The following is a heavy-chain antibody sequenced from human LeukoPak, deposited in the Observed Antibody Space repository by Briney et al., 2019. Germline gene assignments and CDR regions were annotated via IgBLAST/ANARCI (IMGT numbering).Heavy chain of an antibody. CDR1: GFSFSDYY. CDR3: ARERVYSVYALDY. J-gene: IGHJ4*02. CDR2: ISSSGSTI. Sequence: GGSLRLSCAASGFSFSDYYMSWIRQAPGKGLEWVSYISSSGSTIYYADSVKGRFTISRDNAKNSLYLQMNSLRAEDTAAYYSARERVYSVYALDYWGQGTLVTVSS. V-gene: IGHV3-11*01. D-gene: IGHD5/OR15-5a*01.